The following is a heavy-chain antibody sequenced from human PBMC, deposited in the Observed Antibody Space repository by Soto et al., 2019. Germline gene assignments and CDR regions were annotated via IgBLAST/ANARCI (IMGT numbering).Heavy chain of an antibody. CDR1: GGTFSSYA. D-gene: IGHD6-13*01. J-gene: IGHJ2*01. CDR2: IIPIVGTA. Sequence: QVQLVQSGAEVKKPGSSVKVSCKASGGTFSSYAISWVRQAPGQGLEWMGGIIPIVGTANYAQKFQGRVTITADESTSTAYMELSSLRSEETAVYYCASPQKAIAAAAYWYFDLWGRGTLVTVSS. CDR3: ASPQKAIAAAAYWYFDL. V-gene: IGHV1-69*01.